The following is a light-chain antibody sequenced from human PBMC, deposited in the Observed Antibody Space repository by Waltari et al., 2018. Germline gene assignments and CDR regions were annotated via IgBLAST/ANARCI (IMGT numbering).Light chain of an antibody. CDR2: AAS. CDR1: HAISIY. V-gene: IGKV1-39*01. Sequence: DIQMTQSPSSLSASVGDRVIITCRASHAISIYLNWYQQKPGKAPNLLIYAASTLQRGIPSRFSGSGSGTHFTLTISSLQPEDFATYYCQHSYTTPLTFGGGTKVEI. CDR3: QHSYTTPLT. J-gene: IGKJ4*01.